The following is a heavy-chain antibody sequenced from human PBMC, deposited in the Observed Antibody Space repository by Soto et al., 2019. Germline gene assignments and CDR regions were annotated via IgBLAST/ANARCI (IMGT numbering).Heavy chain of an antibody. CDR2: ISSSGSTI. CDR3: ARDLAGDELLWFGELLAHYYYYGMDV. D-gene: IGHD3-10*01. CDR1: GFTFSSYE. Sequence: PVGSLRLSCAASGFTFSSYEMNWVRQAPGKGLEWVSYISSSGSTIYYADSVKGRFTISRDNAKNSLYLQMNSLRAEDTAVYYCARDLAGDELLWFGELLAHYYYYGMDVWGQGTTVTVSS. V-gene: IGHV3-48*03. J-gene: IGHJ6*02.